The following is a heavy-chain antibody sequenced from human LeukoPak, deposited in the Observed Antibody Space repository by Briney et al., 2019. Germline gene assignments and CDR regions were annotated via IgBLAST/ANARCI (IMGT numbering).Heavy chain of an antibody. V-gene: IGHV4-59*01. J-gene: IGHJ4*02. CDR3: AREARQDYVYFDH. CDR1: GVSFRGYY. Sequence: SETLSLTCAVPGVSFRGYYWSWIRQPPGKGLEWIGYINYSGSTNYNPSLKSRVTMSVDTSKNQFSLKLSSVTAADTAMYYCAREARQDYVYFDHWGQGSLVTVSS. D-gene: IGHD4-17*01. CDR2: INYSGST.